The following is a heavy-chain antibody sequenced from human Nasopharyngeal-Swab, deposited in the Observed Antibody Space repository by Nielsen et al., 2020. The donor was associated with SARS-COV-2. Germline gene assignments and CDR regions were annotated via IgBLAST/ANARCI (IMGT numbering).Heavy chain of an antibody. CDR2: ISASGDGK. D-gene: IGHD6-19*01. Sequence: GSLRLSCAASDITFSNSAMSWVRQAPGKGLEWVSAISASGDGKYYADSVKGRFIISRDNSKSTLYLRLNNLRAEDTALYYCAKNIRALAGSAYWGQGTLVTVSS. J-gene: IGHJ4*02. V-gene: IGHV3-23*01. CDR3: AKNIRALAGSAY. CDR1: DITFSNSA.